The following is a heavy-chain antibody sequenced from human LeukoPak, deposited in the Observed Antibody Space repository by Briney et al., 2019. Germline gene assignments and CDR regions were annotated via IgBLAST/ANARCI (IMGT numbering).Heavy chain of an antibody. Sequence: SETLSLTCTVSGGSISSGGYYWSWIRQHPGKGLEWIGYIYYSGSTYYNPSLKSRVTISVDTSKNQFSLKLSSVTAADTAVYYCARGLVVPAAMRHWYFDLWGRGTLVTVSS. D-gene: IGHD2-2*01. V-gene: IGHV4-31*03. J-gene: IGHJ2*01. CDR1: GGSISSGGYY. CDR3: ARGLVVPAAMRHWYFDL. CDR2: IYYSGST.